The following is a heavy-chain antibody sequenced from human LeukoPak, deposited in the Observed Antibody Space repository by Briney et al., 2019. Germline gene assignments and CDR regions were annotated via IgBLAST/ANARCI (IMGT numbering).Heavy chain of an antibody. CDR1: GYGFSNHG. CDR2: ISSYNGNT. V-gene: IGHV1-18*04. CDR3: ARPHSGSVRAPFDY. D-gene: IGHD3-22*01. Sequence: GASVKVSCRASGYGFSNHGIIWVRQAPGQGLEWIGWISSYNGNTKYANKIQGRVTMTTDKVTATSYLEVRNLRYDDTAIYYCARPHSGSVRAPFDYWGQGTLVTVSS. J-gene: IGHJ4*02.